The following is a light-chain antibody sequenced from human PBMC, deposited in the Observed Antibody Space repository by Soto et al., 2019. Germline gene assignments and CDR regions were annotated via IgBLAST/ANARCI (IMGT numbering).Light chain of an antibody. V-gene: IGKV3-20*01. CDR3: QLYDGSLFP. CDR2: GAS. CDR1: QSISNCL. Sequence: EIELTQSPDTLSLSLGERATLSCRASQSISNCLVSWYQQKPGQPPSPLIYGASNWATGIPDRFSGRGSGTEFTLTISRLEPEDFAVYYCQLYDGSLFPFGPGTKVDIK. J-gene: IGKJ3*01.